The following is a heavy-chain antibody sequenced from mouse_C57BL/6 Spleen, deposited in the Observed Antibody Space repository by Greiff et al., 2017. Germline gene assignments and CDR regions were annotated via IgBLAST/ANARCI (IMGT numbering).Heavy chain of an antibody. CDR3: ARRGYGSTYFDY. Sequence: EVQLVESGGDLVKPGGSLKLSCAASGFTFSSYGMSWVRQTPDKRLEWVATISSGGSYTYYPDSVKGRFTISRDNAKNTLYLQMSSLKSEDTAMXYWARRGYGSTYFDYWGSGTTLTVSS. V-gene: IGHV5-6*01. CDR1: GFTFSSYG. J-gene: IGHJ2*01. CDR2: ISSGGSYT. D-gene: IGHD1-1*01.